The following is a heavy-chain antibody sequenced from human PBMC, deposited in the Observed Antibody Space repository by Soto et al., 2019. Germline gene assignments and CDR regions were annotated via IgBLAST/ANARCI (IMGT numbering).Heavy chain of an antibody. Sequence: SETLSLTXTVSGGSISSSSYYWGWIRQPPGKGLEWIGSIYYSGSTYYNPSLKSRVTISLDTSKNQFSLKLSSVTAADTAVYYCARLYCSSTSCYTFDYWGQGTLVTVSS. CDR3: ARLYCSSTSCYTFDY. CDR1: GGSISSSSYY. D-gene: IGHD2-2*02. CDR2: IYYSGST. V-gene: IGHV4-39*01. J-gene: IGHJ4*02.